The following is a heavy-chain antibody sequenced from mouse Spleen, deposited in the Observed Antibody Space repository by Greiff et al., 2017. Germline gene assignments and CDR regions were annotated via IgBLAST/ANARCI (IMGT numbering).Heavy chain of an antibody. CDR1: GYTFTSYW. J-gene: IGHJ4*01. CDR3: ARGDWDYAMDY. V-gene: IGHV1-50*01. Sequence: VQLQQPGAELVKPGASVKLSCKASGYTFTSYWMQWVKQRPGQGLEWIGEIDPSDSYTNYNQKFKGKAILTVDTSSSTAYMQLSSLTSEDSAVYYCARGDWDYAMDYWGQGTSVTVSS. CDR2: IDPSDSYT. D-gene: IGHD4-1*01.